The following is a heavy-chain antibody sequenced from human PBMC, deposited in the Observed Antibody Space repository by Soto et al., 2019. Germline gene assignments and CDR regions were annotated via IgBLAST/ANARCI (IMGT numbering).Heavy chain of an antibody. CDR1: GFTFSSYS. CDR3: ASDGWWGSNCWTWFAP. J-gene: IGHJ5*02. V-gene: IGHV3-48*01. Sequence: EVQLVESGGGLVQPGGSLRLSCAASGFTFSSYSMNWVRQAPGKGLEWVSYISSSSTTKYYADSVKGRFTISRDNAKNSVYLQRNGVRAGDRGVVSGASDGWWGSNCWTWFAPWGQGTLVTVPS. D-gene: IGHD3-16*01. CDR2: ISSSSTTK.